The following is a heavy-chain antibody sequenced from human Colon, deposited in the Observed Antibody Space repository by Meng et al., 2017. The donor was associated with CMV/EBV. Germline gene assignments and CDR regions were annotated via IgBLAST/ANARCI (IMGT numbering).Heavy chain of an antibody. V-gene: IGHV3-72*01. CDR2: IRDKADTYST. CDR3: VRDFRGAGDY. CDR1: GFSFSDYY. Sequence: CASSGFSFSDYYMDWFRQAPGKGLECVGRIRDKADTYSTDYAASVKGRFTISRDDSKKSLYLQMNSLKIEDTAVYYCVRDFRGAGDYWGQGTPVTVSS. J-gene: IGHJ4*02. D-gene: IGHD4-17*01.